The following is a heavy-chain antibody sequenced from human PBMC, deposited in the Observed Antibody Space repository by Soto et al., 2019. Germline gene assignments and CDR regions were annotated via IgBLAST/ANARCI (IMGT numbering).Heavy chain of an antibody. V-gene: IGHV1-2*02. D-gene: IGHD1-26*01. CDR2: INPNSGGT. CDR3: ARAPLGSYPVDY. Sequence: ASVKVSCKXSGYTFTGYYMHWVRQAPGQGLEWMGWINPNSGGTNYAQKFQGRVTMTRDTSISTAYMELSRLRSDDTAVYYCARAPLGSYPVDYWGQGTLVTVSS. J-gene: IGHJ4*02. CDR1: GYTFTGYY.